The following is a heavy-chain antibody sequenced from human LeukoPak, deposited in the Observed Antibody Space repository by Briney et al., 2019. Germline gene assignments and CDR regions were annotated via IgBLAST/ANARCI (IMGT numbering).Heavy chain of an antibody. J-gene: IGHJ6*02. CDR1: GFTFSSYA. CDR3: AKDLDPSSSWYSPYYYYGMDV. CDR2: ISGSGGST. D-gene: IGHD6-13*01. Sequence: QSGGSLRLSCAASGFTFSSYAMSWVRQAPGKGLEWVSAISGSGGSTYYADSVKGRFTISRDSSKNTLYLQMNSLRAEDTAVYYCAKDLDPSSSWYSPYYYYGMDVWGQGTTVTVSS. V-gene: IGHV3-23*01.